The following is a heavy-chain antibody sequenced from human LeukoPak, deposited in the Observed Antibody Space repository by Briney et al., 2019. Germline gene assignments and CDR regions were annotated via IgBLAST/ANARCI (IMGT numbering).Heavy chain of an antibody. V-gene: IGHV1-8*01. Sequence: GASVKVSCKASGYTFTSYDINWVRQAPGQGLEWMGWMNPNSGNTGYAQKFQDRVTMTRNTSISTAYMELSSLRSEDTAVYYCARDFFNYYDKGTWGQGTLVTVSS. CDR2: MNPNSGNT. D-gene: IGHD3-22*01. CDR3: ARDFFNYYDKGT. CDR1: GYTFTSYD. J-gene: IGHJ5*02.